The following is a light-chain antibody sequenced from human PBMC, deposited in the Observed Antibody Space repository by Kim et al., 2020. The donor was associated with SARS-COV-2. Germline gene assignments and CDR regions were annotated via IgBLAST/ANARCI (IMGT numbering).Light chain of an antibody. CDR3: QAWDSGFVV. CDR2: QDD. Sequence: VSPGQTASIACSGDKLGDRYTYWFQQRPGQSPILVIYQDDRRPSGVPARFSASNSGNTATLTISETQALDEADYYCQAWDSGFVVFGGGTQLTVL. J-gene: IGLJ2*01. CDR1: KLGDRY. V-gene: IGLV3-1*01.